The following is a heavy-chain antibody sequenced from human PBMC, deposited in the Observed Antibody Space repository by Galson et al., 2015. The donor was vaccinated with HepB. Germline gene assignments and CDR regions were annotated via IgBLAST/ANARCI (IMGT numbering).Heavy chain of an antibody. CDR1: GFTFSAYS. CDR3: AREDYSSGWYGSGLGNWFDP. CDR2: ISNDGRNK. V-gene: IGHV3-30*09. J-gene: IGHJ5*02. Sequence: SLRLSCAASGFTFSAYSIHWVRQAPGKGLEWVAFISNDGRNKNYADSVKGRFAISRANSKNTVYLQMNSLRAEDTAIYYCAREDYSSGWYGSGLGNWFDPWGQGTLVTVSS. D-gene: IGHD6-19*01.